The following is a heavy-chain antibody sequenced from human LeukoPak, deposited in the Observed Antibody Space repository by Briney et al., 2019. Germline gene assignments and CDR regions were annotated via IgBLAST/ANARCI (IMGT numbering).Heavy chain of an antibody. CDR1: GYSFTSYW. Sequence: GESLKISCKGSGYSFTSYWIVWVRQMPGKGLEWMGIIYPGDSDTRYSPSFQGQVTISADKSISTAYLQWSSLKASDTATYYCARRGRWFGTPSRGYYYMDVWGKGTTLTVSS. CDR2: IYPGDSDT. J-gene: IGHJ6*03. V-gene: IGHV5-51*01. CDR3: ARRGRWFGTPSRGYYYMDV. D-gene: IGHD3-10*01.